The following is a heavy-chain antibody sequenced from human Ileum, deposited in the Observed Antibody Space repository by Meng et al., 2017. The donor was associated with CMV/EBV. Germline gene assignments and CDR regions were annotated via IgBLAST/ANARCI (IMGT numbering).Heavy chain of an antibody. CDR2: IRGSSDTA. CDR3: ARGNYGFDY. Sequence: EVQLLESGGGLVQPGGSLRLSCAASGFTSGTHDMSWVRLAPGRGLEWVSFIRGSSDTAYSVDSVKGRFTISRDNAKNSLYLQMNSLRAEDTAVYYCARGNYGFDYWGQGTLVTVSS. CDR1: GFTSGTHD. J-gene: IGHJ4*02. D-gene: IGHD4-17*01. V-gene: IGHV3-23*01.